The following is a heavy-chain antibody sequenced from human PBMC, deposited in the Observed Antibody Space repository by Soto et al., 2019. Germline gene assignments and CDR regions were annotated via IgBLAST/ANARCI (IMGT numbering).Heavy chain of an antibody. J-gene: IGHJ4*02. D-gene: IGHD2-15*01. Sequence: SETLPLTCAVSGYSISIGHYWVCIRQPPGKGLEWIGSVYHSGFTYYNPSLKSRVTISVDTSKNQFSLGLNSVTAADTAVYYCARVGQYCSGLDCCDYWGQGTLITFSS. V-gene: IGHV4-38-2*01. CDR3: ARVGQYCSGLDCCDY. CDR1: GYSISIGHY. CDR2: VYHSGFT.